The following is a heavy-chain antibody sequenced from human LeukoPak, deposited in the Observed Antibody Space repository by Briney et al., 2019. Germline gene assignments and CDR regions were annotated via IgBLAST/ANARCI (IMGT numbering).Heavy chain of an antibody. D-gene: IGHD6-13*01. Sequence: GGSLRLPCAASGLTFSSYAMSWVRQAPGKGLEWVSAISGSGGSTYYADSVKGRFTISRDNSKNTLYLQMNSLRAEDTAVYYCAKGIAAAGTWLFDYWGQGTLVTVSS. J-gene: IGHJ4*02. CDR2: ISGSGGST. CDR3: AKGIAAAGTWLFDY. CDR1: GLTFSSYA. V-gene: IGHV3-23*01.